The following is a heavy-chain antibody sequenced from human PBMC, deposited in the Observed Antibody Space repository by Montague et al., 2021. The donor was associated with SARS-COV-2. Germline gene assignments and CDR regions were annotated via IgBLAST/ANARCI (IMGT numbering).Heavy chain of an antibody. V-gene: IGHV4-59*11. D-gene: IGHD3-22*01. J-gene: IGHJ4*01. Sequence: SETLSLTCTVSGGSISSHFWSFIRQPPGKGLEWIGYINSNGGTNDNPSLRSRVTISVDTSKNQFSLKVRSVTAADTAVYYCARGDYYDSTGYYDYWGQGTLVTVSS. CDR3: ARGDYYDSTGYYDY. CDR2: INSNGGT. CDR1: GGSISSHF.